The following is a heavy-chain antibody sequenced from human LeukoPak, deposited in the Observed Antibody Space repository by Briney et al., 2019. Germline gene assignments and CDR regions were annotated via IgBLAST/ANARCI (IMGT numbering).Heavy chain of an antibody. CDR1: GFTFSSYA. D-gene: IGHD6-6*01. J-gene: IGHJ4*02. CDR2: ISGSGGST. V-gene: IGHV3-23*01. CDR3: AKDVARPDRWYYFDY. Sequence: GGSLRLSCAASGFTFSSYAMSWVRQAPGKGLEWVSAISGSGGSTYYADSVKGRFTISRDNSKNTLYLQMNSLRAEDTAVYYCAKDVARPDRWYYFDYWGQGTLVTVSS.